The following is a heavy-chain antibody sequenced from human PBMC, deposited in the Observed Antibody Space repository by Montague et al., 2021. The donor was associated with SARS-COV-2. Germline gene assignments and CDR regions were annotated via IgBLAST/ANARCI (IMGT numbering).Heavy chain of an antibody. CDR1: GGSITGFS. J-gene: IGHJ4*02. CDR3: ARTPTRPLSLDS. V-gene: IGHV4-4*07. D-gene: IGHD6-6*01. Sequence: SETLSLTCAVSGGSITGFSWSWVRQPAGKGLEWIGRVTTSGTTNXSPSPRSRVTMSVDTSKNQFSLNPNSVTAADTAIYYCARTPTRPLSLDSWGQGTLVTVSS. CDR2: VTTSGTT.